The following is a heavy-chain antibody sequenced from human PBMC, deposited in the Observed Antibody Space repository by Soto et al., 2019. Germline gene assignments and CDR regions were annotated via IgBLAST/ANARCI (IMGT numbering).Heavy chain of an antibody. Sequence: GASVKVSCKASGGTFSSYTISWVRQAPGQGLEWMGRIIPILGIANYAQKFQGRVTITADKSTSTAYMELSSLRSEDTAVYYCARGRAKLRGGAFDIWGQGTMVTVSS. J-gene: IGHJ3*02. CDR3: ARGRAKLRGGAFDI. D-gene: IGHD3-10*01. V-gene: IGHV1-69*02. CDR1: GGTFSSYT. CDR2: IIPILGIA.